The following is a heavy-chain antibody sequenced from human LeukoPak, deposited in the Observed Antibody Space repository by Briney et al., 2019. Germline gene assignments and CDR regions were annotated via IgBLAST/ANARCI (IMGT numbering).Heavy chain of an antibody. CDR2: ISSRSSYI. Sequence: PGGSLRLSCAASGFTFSNYSMNWARQAPGKGLEWVSSISSRSSYIYYADSVKGRFTISRDNAKNSLYLQMNSLRAEDTAVYYCARMGPLPDYWGQGTLVTVSS. V-gene: IGHV3-21*01. J-gene: IGHJ4*02. CDR3: ARMGPLPDY. CDR1: GFTFSNYS.